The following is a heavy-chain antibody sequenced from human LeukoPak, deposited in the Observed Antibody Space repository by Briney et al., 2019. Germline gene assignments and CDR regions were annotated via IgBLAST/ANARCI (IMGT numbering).Heavy chain of an antibody. J-gene: IGHJ4*02. D-gene: IGHD3-22*01. CDR3: ARGGYYYDSSGYYFGFDY. Sequence: ASVKVSCKASGYTFTRYYMHWVRPAPGQGVEWVGIINPSGGSTSYAQKFQGRVTMTRDTSTSTVYMELSSLRSEDTAVYYCARGGYYYDSSGYYFGFDYWGQGTLVTVSS. CDR2: INPSGGST. V-gene: IGHV1-46*01. CDR1: GYTFTRYY.